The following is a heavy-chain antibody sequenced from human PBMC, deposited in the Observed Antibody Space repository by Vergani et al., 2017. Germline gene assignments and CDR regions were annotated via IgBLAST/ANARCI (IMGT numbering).Heavy chain of an antibody. CDR3: ARGYQLLIFDY. Sequence: QVQLVESGGGVVQPGRSLRLSCAASGFTFSSYGMHWVRQAPGKGLEWVAVIWYDGSNKYYADSVKGRFTISRDNSKNTLYLQMNSLRAEDTAVYYCARGYQLLIFDYWGQGTLVTVSS. CDR2: IWYDGSNK. J-gene: IGHJ4*02. V-gene: IGHV3-33*01. D-gene: IGHD2-2*01. CDR1: GFTFSSYG.